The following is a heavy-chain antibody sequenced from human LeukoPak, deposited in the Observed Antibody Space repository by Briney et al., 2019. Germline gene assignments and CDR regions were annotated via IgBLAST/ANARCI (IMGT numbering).Heavy chain of an antibody. J-gene: IGHJ3*02. CDR1: GFTFSSYE. Sequence: GSLRLSCAASGFTFSSYEMNWVRQAPGKGLEWVSYISSSGSTIYYADSVKGRFTISRDNAKNSLYLQMNSLRAEDTAVYYCARDFLSGSRDAFDIWGQGTMVTVSS. V-gene: IGHV3-48*03. CDR2: ISSSGSTI. CDR3: ARDFLSGSRDAFDI. D-gene: IGHD1-26*01.